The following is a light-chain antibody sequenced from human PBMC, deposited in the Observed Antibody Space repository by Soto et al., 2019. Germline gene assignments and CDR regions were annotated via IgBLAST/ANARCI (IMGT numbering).Light chain of an antibody. J-gene: IGLJ2*01. CDR2: DVS. CDR1: SSDVGGYNY. CDR3: SSYAGSNNLF. V-gene: IGLV2-11*01. Sequence: QSALTQPRSVSGSPGQSVTISCTGTSSDVGGYNYVSWYQQHPGKAPKLMIYDVSKRPSGVPDRFSGSKSGNTASLTVSGLQAEDEADYYCSSYAGSNNLFFGGGTQLTVL.